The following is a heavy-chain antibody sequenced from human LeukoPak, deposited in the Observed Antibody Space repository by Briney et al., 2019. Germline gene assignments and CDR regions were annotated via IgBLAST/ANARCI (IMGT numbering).Heavy chain of an antibody. D-gene: IGHD3-22*01. CDR1: GVIFSNYW. V-gene: IGHV3-74*01. CDR2: INRDGSST. Sequence: GGSLRLSCAASGVIFSNYWMHWVRQAPGKGLVWVSRINRDGSSTSYADSVKGRFTISRDNAKNTLYLQMNSLRAEDTAVYYCARDLYYYDSSGDHIDYWGQGTLVTVSS. J-gene: IGHJ4*02. CDR3: ARDLYYYDSSGDHIDY.